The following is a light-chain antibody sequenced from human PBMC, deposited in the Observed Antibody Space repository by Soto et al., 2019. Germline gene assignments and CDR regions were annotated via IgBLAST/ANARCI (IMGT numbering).Light chain of an antibody. CDR3: QQYFEWPPMT. J-gene: IGKJ1*01. Sequence: EVVMTQSPATLSVSPGERATLSCRASETVATNLAWYQQKPGQAPRLLISGASTRAAGISDRFRGSGSGTDFTLTVSSLRSEDSAIYYCQQYFEWPPMTFGQGTKVEI. CDR2: GAS. CDR1: ETVATN. V-gene: IGKV3-15*01.